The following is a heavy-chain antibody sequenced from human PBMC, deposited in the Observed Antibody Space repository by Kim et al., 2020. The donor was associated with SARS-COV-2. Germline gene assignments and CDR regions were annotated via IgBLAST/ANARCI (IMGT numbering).Heavy chain of an antibody. CDR3: TRHGDYDILTGYYKFGGTYYYGMDV. V-gene: IGHV3-73*01. D-gene: IGHD3-9*01. CDR2: IRSKANSYAT. J-gene: IGHJ6*02. CDR1: GFTFSGSA. Sequence: RGSLRLSCAASGFTFSGSAMHWVRQASGKGLEWVGRIRSKANSYATAYAASVKGRFTISRDDSKNTAYLQMNSLKTEDTAVYYCTRHGDYDILTGYYKFGGTYYYGMDVWGQGTTVTVSS.